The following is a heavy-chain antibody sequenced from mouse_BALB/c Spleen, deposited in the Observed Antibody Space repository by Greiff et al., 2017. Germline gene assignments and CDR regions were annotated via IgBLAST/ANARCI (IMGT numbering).Heavy chain of an antibody. Sequence: EVQGVESGGGLVQPGGSLRLSCATSGFTFTDYYMSWVRQPPGKALEWLGFIRNKANGYTTEYSASVKGRFTISRDNSQSILYLQMNTLRAEDSATYYCARDDLYGNYVAYWGQGTLVTVSA. V-gene: IGHV7-3*02. CDR3: ARDDLYGNYVAY. D-gene: IGHD2-1*01. CDR2: IRNKANGYTT. CDR1: GFTFTDYY. J-gene: IGHJ3*01.